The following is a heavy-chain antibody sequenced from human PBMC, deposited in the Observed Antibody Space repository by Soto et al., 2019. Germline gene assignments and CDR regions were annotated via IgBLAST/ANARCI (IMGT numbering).Heavy chain of an antibody. CDR2: IYHSGST. Sequence: QLQLQESGSGLVKPSQTLSLTCAVSGGSISSGGYSLSWIRQPPGKGLEWIGYIYHSGSTYYNPSLQRRVTISVERSKKQSCLKRSSVPAADTAVYYCAGASTTVTTLVYWAQGPLATVSS. CDR1: GGSISSGGYS. CDR3: AGASTTVTTLVY. D-gene: IGHD4-17*01. J-gene: IGHJ4*02. V-gene: IGHV4-30-2*01.